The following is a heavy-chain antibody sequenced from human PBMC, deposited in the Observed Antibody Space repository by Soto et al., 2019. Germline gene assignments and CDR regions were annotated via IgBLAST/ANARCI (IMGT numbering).Heavy chain of an antibody. Sequence: GSLRLSCAASGFTFSSYAMSWVRQAPGKGLEWVSAISGSGGSTYYADSVKGRFTISRDNSKNTLYLQMNSLRAEDTAVYYCAKSARRADVLRFLEWVVDVWGQGTTVTVSS. CDR3: AKSARRADVLRFLEWVVDV. V-gene: IGHV3-23*01. CDR1: GFTFSSYA. D-gene: IGHD3-3*01. J-gene: IGHJ6*02. CDR2: ISGSGGST.